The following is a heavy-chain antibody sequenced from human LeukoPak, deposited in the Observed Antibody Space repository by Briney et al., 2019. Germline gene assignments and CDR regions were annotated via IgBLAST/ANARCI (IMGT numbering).Heavy chain of an antibody. J-gene: IGHJ4*02. D-gene: IGHD1-26*01. CDR3: ARGRGSYSFDY. CDR2: INPNSGGT. Sequence: ASVKVSCEASGYTFSGYYMYWVRQAPGQGLEWMGWINPNSGGTNYTRKFQGRVTMTRDTSISTAYMDLSRLRSDDTAVYYCARGRGSYSFDYWGQGTLVTVSS. CDR1: GYTFSGYY. V-gene: IGHV1-2*02.